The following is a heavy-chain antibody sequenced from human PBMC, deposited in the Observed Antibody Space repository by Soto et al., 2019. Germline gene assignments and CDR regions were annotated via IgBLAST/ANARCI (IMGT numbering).Heavy chain of an antibody. D-gene: IGHD3-10*01. CDR3: ARGWRGDAFDI. CDR2: IIPILGIA. J-gene: IGHJ3*02. V-gene: IGHV1-69*02. Sequence: QVPLVQSGAEVKKPGSSVKVSCKASGGTFSSYTISWVRQAPGQGLEWMGRIIPILGIANYAQKFQGRVTITADKSTSTAYMELSSLRSEDTAVYYCARGWRGDAFDIWGQGTMVTVSS. CDR1: GGTFSSYT.